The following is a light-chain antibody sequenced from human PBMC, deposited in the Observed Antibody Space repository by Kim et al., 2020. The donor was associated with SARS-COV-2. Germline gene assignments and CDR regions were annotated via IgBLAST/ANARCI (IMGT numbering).Light chain of an antibody. V-gene: IGKV1-12*01. Sequence: ASGGDRVTITCRASQGIGSWLAWYQQRPGKAPKLLIFAASSLQSGVPSRFSGSGSGTDFTLTISSLQPEDFATYYCQHLNSFPLTFGPGTKVDIK. CDR3: QHLNSFPLT. CDR2: AAS. J-gene: IGKJ3*01. CDR1: QGIGSW.